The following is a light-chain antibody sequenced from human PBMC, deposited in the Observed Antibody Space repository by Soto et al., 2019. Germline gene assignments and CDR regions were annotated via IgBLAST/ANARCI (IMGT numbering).Light chain of an antibody. J-gene: IGLJ2*01. CDR1: GSDVGGYNY. Sequence: QSALTQPASVSGSPGQSITISCTGTGSDVGGYNYVSWYQQHPGKAPKVMIYDVSNRPSEVSNRFSGSKSGNTASLTISGLQAEDEADYYCSSYTSASTPLVFGGGTQLTVL. CDR2: DVS. V-gene: IGLV2-14*01. CDR3: SSYTSASTPLV.